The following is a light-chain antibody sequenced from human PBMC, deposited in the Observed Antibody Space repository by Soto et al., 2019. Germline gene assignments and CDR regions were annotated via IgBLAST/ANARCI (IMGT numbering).Light chain of an antibody. CDR1: QGVSTN. Sequence: EIVLTQSPATLFVSPGERATLPCRAGQGVSTNFAWYQQKSGQSPRVLIYDVSIRDTGVPARFSGTGAETDSTRTISGLQYEDAAVYLCQQYNNWTFSFGQGTRLEIK. J-gene: IGKJ5*01. V-gene: IGKV3-15*01. CDR3: QQYNNWTFS. CDR2: DVS.